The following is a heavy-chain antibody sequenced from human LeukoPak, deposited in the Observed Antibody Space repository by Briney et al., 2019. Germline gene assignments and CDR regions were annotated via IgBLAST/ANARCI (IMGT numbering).Heavy chain of an antibody. CDR1: GFTFSSYA. D-gene: IGHD3-3*01. J-gene: IGHJ6*02. V-gene: IGHV3-23*01. Sequence: GGSLRLSCAASGFTFSSYAMSWVRQAPGKGLEWVSAISGSGGSTYYADSVKGRFTISRDNSKNTLYLQMNSLRAEDTAVYYCAKVRYNYDFWSGSIYYYGMDVWGQGTTVTVSS. CDR2: ISGSGGST. CDR3: AKVRYNYDFWSGSIYYYGMDV.